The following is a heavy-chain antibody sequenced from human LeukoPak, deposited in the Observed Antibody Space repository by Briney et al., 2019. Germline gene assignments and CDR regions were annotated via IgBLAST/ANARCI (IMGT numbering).Heavy chain of an antibody. V-gene: IGHV3-72*01. CDR1: GFTFSDHY. J-gene: IGHJ4*02. D-gene: IGHD2-15*01. CDR2: TRNKANSYTT. CDR3: ARDGQDIVVVVAATHALSSYYFDY. Sequence: GGSLRLSCAASGFTFSDHYMDWVRQAPGKGLEWVGRTRNKANSYTTEYATSVKGRFTISRDNSKNTLYLQMNSLRAEDTAVYYCARDGQDIVVVVAATHALSSYYFDYWGQGTLVTVSS.